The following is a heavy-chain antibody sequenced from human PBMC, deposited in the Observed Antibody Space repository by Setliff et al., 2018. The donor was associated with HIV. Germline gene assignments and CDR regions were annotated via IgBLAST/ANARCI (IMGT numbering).Heavy chain of an antibody. CDR2: INPSGDRT. CDR1: GYTFTSYY. Sequence: ASVKVSCKASGYTFTSYYMHWVRQAPGQGLEWMGMINPSGDRTTYAQKFQGRVTMTRDTSTSTVYMELTSLRSADTAMYYCARGDYGEYRPPYYFDHWGQGTPVTVSS. D-gene: IGHD4-17*01. V-gene: IGHV1-46*01. CDR3: ARGDYGEYRPPYYFDH. J-gene: IGHJ4*02.